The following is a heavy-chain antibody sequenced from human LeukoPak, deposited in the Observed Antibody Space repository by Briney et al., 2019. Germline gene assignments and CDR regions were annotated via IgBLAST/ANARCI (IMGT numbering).Heavy chain of an antibody. CDR3: ARQGYCTNGVCYAIFDY. J-gene: IGHJ4*02. D-gene: IGHD2-8*01. CDR2: IYYSGST. Sequence: PSQTLSLTCTVSGGSISSYYWSWIRQPPGKGLEWIGYIYYSGSTNYNPSLKSRVTISVDTSKNQFSLKLGSVTAADTAVYYCARQGYCTNGVCYAIFDYWGQGTLVTASS. CDR1: GGSISSYY. V-gene: IGHV4-59*01.